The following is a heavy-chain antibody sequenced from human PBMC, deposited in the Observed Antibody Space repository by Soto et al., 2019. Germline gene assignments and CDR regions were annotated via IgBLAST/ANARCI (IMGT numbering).Heavy chain of an antibody. CDR2: IYSDGST. D-gene: IGHD6-13*01. V-gene: IGHV3-53*04. CDR1: GFTVSSNY. J-gene: IGHJ5*02. CDR3: ARVGDSSNWPLLFNLLDP. Sequence: GGSLRLSCAASGFTVSSNYMTWVRQAPGKGLEWVSVIYSDGSTYYADSVKGRFTISRHNSKNTLYLQMNSLRTEDTAVYYCARVGDSSNWPLLFNLLDPWGQGTLVTVSS.